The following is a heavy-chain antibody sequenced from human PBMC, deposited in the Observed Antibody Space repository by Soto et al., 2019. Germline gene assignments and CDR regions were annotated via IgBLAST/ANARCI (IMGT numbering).Heavy chain of an antibody. CDR1: GYTFTSYA. J-gene: IGHJ3*02. CDR2: TNAGNGNT. D-gene: IGHD2-21*01. Sequence: GASVKVSCKASGYTFTSYAMHWARQAPGQRLEWMGRTNAGNGNTKYSQKFQGRVTITRDTSASTAYMELSSLRSEDTAVYYCAREFDSFAQSDAFDIWGQGTMVTVSS. CDR3: AREFDSFAQSDAFDI. V-gene: IGHV1-3*01.